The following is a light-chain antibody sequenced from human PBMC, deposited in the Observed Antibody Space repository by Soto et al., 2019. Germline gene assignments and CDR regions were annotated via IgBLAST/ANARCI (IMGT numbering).Light chain of an antibody. V-gene: IGKV3-20*01. J-gene: IGKJ5*01. CDR2: GAS. CDR3: QQYGSSPTP. CDR1: QSVSSSY. Sequence: VLTQSPGTLSLSPGERATLSCRASQSVSSSYLAWYQQKPGQAPRLLIYGASSRATGIPDRFSGSGPGKDFTLTISRREPEDFAVYYCQQYGSSPTPFGQGTRLEIK.